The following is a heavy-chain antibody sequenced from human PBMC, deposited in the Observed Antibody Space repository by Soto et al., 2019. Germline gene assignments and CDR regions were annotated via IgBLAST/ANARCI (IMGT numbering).Heavy chain of an antibody. CDR3: ASLYYNDRSGSGYFES. D-gene: IGHD3-22*01. J-gene: IGHJ4*02. V-gene: IGHV5-51*01. CDR1: GYSFTSFW. CDR2: IYPGDSDT. Sequence: GESLKISCKGSGYSFTSFWIGWVRQMPGKGLQWMGIIYPGDSDTTYSPSFQGQVTISVDKSISTAYLQWSSLKASDTAMYYCASLYYNDRSGSGYFESWGQGTLVPVSS.